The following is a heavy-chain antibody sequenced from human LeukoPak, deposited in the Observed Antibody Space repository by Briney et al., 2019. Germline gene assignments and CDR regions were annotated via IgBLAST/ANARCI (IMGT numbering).Heavy chain of an antibody. Sequence: SETLSLTCTVSGGSISDNYWSWIRQPAGKGLEWIGRIYTSGNTYYNPSLKSRVTISLDRSLIQFSLDLTSVTAADTAEYYCARGGGGSYYGNGFDIWGQGTTVTVSS. V-gene: IGHV4-4*07. D-gene: IGHD1-26*01. J-gene: IGHJ3*02. CDR1: GGSISDNY. CDR2: IYTSGNT. CDR3: ARGGGGSYYGNGFDI.